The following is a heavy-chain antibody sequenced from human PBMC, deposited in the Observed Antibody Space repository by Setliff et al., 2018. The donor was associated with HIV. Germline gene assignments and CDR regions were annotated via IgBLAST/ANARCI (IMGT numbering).Heavy chain of an antibody. D-gene: IGHD5-18*01. Sequence: SETLSLTCAVYGGSFSGYYWSWIRQSPGKGLEWIGEINHSGSTKYNPSLKSRVTISVDTSKNQFSLKLSSVTAADTAVYYCARRQQLWLLYAFDIWGQVTMVTVSS. J-gene: IGHJ3*02. V-gene: IGHV4-34*01. CDR2: INHSGST. CDR1: GGSFSGYY. CDR3: ARRQQLWLLYAFDI.